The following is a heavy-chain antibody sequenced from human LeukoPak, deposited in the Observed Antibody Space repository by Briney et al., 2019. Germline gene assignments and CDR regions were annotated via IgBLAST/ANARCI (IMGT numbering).Heavy chain of an antibody. CDR1: GGSISSYY. CDR3: ARDRGIAVAGPYPYYYGMVV. Sequence: PSETLSLTCTVSGGSISSYYWSWIRQPPGKGLEWIGYIYYSGSTNYNPSLKSRVTISVDTSKNQFSLKLSSVTAADTAVYYCARDRGIAVAGPYPYYYGMVVWGQGTTVTVSS. D-gene: IGHD6-19*01. V-gene: IGHV4-59*01. CDR2: IYYSGST. J-gene: IGHJ6*02.